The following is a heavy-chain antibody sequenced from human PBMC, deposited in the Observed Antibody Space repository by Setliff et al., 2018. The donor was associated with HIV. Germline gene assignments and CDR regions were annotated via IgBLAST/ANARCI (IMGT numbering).Heavy chain of an antibody. CDR2: LNWRGDDT. V-gene: IGHV3-20*04. CDR3: AKAGGSGYYFDS. J-gene: IGHJ4*02. D-gene: IGHD1-26*01. Sequence: GGSLRLSCAASGFKFDDYGMSWVRQAPGKGLEWVSGLNWRGDDTGYADSVEGRFTISRDNAQNSVYLQMNNLRAEDTAFYYCAKAGGSGYYFDSWGQGTLVTVSS. CDR1: GFKFDDYG.